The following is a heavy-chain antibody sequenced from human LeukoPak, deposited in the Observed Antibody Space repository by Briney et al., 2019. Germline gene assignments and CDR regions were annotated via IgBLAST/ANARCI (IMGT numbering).Heavy chain of an antibody. V-gene: IGHV1-18*01. CDR2: ISAYNGNT. CDR3: ARDGYYDYXXXAFDI. Sequence: GASVKVSCKASGYTFTSYGISWVRQAPGQGLEWMGWISAYNGNTNYARKLQGRVAMTTDTSTSTAYMELRSLRSDDTAVYYCARDGYYDYXXXAFDIWGQGTMVTVS. D-gene: IGHD3-16*01. CDR1: GYTFTSYG. J-gene: IGHJ3*02.